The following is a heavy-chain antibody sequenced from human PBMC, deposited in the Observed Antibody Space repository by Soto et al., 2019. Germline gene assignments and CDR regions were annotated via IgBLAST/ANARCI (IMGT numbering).Heavy chain of an antibody. CDR2: INHSGST. D-gene: IGHD5-12*01. CDR3: ARDRGLGYYYYYMDV. CDR1: GGSFSGYY. V-gene: IGHV4-34*01. J-gene: IGHJ6*03. Sequence: SETLSLTCAVYGGSFSGYYWSWIRQPPGKGLEWIGEINHSGSTNYNPSLKSRVTISVDTSKNQFSLKLSSVTAADTAVYYCARDRGLGYYYYYMDVWGKGTTVTVSS.